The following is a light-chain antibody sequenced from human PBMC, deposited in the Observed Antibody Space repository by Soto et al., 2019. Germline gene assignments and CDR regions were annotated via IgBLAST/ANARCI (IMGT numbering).Light chain of an antibody. Sequence: QLVLTQPASVSGSPGQSITISCTGTSSDVGSYNNLVSWYQQHPGKAPKAMIYEVNKRPSGVSNRFSGSKSGNTASLTISGLQAEDEADYYCCSYTHGNTFFGSGTKLTVL. CDR2: EVN. V-gene: IGLV2-23*02. J-gene: IGLJ1*01. CDR1: SSDVGSYNNL. CDR3: CSYTHGNTF.